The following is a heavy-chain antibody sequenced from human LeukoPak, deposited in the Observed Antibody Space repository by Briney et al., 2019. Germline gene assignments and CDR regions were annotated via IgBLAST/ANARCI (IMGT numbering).Heavy chain of an antibody. CDR1: DGSFSGYY. D-gene: IGHD6-13*01. V-gene: IGHV4-34*01. J-gene: IGHJ4*02. CDR3: ARTYSSSSNFDY. CDR2: VSQTGSGIT. Sequence: SQTLSLTCGVYDGSFSGYYWSWIRQPPGKGLEWIGEVSQTGSGITNYNPSLKSRVTISADTSKNQFALELTSVTAADTAMYYCARTYSSSSNFDYWGQGTLVTVSS.